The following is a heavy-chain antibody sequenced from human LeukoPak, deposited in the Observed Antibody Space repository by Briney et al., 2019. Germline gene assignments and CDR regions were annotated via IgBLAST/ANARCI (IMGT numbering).Heavy chain of an antibody. J-gene: IGHJ6*02. V-gene: IGHV3-30-3*01. D-gene: IGHD3-10*01. CDR1: GFTFSSYA. CDR2: ISYDGSNK. Sequence: GGSLRLSCAASGFTFSSYAMHWVRQAPGKGLEWVAVISYDGSNKYYADSVKGRFTISGDNSKNTLYLQMNSLRAEDTAVYYCAREPGSERYGMDVWGQGTTVTVSS. CDR3: AREPGSERYGMDV.